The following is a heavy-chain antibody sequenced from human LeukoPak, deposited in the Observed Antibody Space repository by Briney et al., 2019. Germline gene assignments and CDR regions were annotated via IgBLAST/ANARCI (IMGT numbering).Heavy chain of an antibody. D-gene: IGHD1-7*01. CDR3: AKDKYAGTTAPYFDY. CDR2: ISYDGSNK. V-gene: IGHV3-30*18. J-gene: IGHJ4*02. CDR1: GFTFSSYV. Sequence: PGGSLRLSCAASGFTFSSYVMHWVRQAPGKGLEWVAVISYDGSNKYYADSVKGRFTISRDNSKNTLYLQMNSLRAEDTAVYYCAKDKYAGTTAPYFDYWGQGTLVTVSS.